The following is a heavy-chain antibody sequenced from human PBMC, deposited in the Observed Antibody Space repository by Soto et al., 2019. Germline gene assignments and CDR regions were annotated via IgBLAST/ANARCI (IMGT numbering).Heavy chain of an antibody. V-gene: IGHV4-31*03. CDR2: INYRGTT. CDR3: ARDAPGVAPF. J-gene: IGHJ4*02. CDR1: GGSIIDGQTY. Sequence: QVQLQESGPGLVKPSQTLSLTCTVSGGSIIDGQTYLNWIRQHPERGLEWMGYINYRGTTNYSPALKSRLLISVETSKNQCSLRLTSVTAAATAGYSCARDAPGVAPFWGQGTLVTVSS. D-gene: IGHD2-15*01.